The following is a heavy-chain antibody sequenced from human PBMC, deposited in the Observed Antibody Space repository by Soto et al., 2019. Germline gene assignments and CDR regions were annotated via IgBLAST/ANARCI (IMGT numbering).Heavy chain of an antibody. CDR2: ISAYSANT. CDR1: GYTFASYG. Sequence: ASVKVSCKASGYTFASYGISWVRQVPGQGLEWMGWISAYSANTKYTQKFQGRVTMTTDTSTSTAYMELRSLRSDDTAVYYCAVHCSTSSCSYWGQGTLVTVSS. J-gene: IGHJ4*02. CDR3: AVHCSTSSCSY. D-gene: IGHD2-2*01. V-gene: IGHV1-18*01.